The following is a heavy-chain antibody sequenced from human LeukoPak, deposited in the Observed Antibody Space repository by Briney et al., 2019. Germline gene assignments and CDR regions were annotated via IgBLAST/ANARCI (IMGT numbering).Heavy chain of an antibody. CDR2: IKQDGSEK. V-gene: IGHV3-7*01. D-gene: IGHD3-16*02. CDR3: ARDDYDSVWGTYRKYNWFDP. J-gene: IGHJ5*02. CDR1: GFTFSNAW. Sequence: GGSLRLSCAASGFTFSNAWMSWVRQAPGKGLEWVANIKQDGSEKYYVDSVKGRFTISRDNAKKSLYLQMNSLRAEDTAIYYCARDDYDSVWGTYRKYNWFDPWGQGTLVTVSS.